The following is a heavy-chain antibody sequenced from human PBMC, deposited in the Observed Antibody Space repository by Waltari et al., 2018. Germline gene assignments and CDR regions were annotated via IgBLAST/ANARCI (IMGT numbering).Heavy chain of an antibody. J-gene: IGHJ5*02. V-gene: IGHV4-34*01. D-gene: IGHD6-19*01. CDR2: INHSGST. CDR3: ARGQRLSIAVAGPVSFDP. CDR1: GGSFSGYY. Sequence: QVQLQQWGAGLLKPSETLSLTCAVYGGSFSGYYWSWIRQPPGKGLEWIGEINHSGSTNSNPSLKSRVTISVDTSKNQFSLKLGSVTAADTAVYYCARGQRLSIAVAGPVSFDPWGQGTLVTVSS.